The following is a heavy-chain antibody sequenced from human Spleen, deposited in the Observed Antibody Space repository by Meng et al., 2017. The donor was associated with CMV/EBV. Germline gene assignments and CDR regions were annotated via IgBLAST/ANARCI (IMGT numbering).Heavy chain of an antibody. V-gene: IGHV3-7*01. Sequence: GGSLRLSCAAYGFTFSSYWMSWVRQAPGKGLEWVANIKQDGSEKYYVDSVKGRFTISRDNAKNSLYLQMNSLRAEDTAVYYCARDRGYYGSGKTDYWGQGTLVTVSS. D-gene: IGHD3-10*01. J-gene: IGHJ4*02. CDR1: GFTFSSYW. CDR3: ARDRGYYGSGKTDY. CDR2: IKQDGSEK.